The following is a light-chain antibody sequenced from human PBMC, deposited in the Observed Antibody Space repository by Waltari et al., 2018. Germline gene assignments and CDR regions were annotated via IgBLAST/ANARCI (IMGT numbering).Light chain of an antibody. J-gene: IGKJ2*01. Sequence: IQMTQSPSSLSASVGDIVPLTCRAIQSISTSLNWYQQIPGKAPKLLIYVASTWQSGVPSRFSGSGSGTDFSLTISSLQPEDFATYYCQQSYTTAYTFGQGTKLEIK. CDR3: QQSYTTAYT. CDR1: QSISTS. CDR2: VAS. V-gene: IGKV1-39*01.